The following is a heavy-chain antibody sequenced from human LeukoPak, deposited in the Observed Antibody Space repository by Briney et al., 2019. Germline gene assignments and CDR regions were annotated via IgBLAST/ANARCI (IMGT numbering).Heavy chain of an antibody. CDR3: TRGNSGCGNFDC. CDR1: EFTINNYW. V-gene: IGHV3-74*01. Sequence: GGSLRLSCAASEFTINNYWMHWVRQAPGEGLVWVSRINSDGSTTNYAGSVKGRFTISRDNAKNTLYLQMNSLQAEDTGVYYCTRGNSGCGNFDCWGQGTLVTVSS. D-gene: IGHD3-10*01. J-gene: IGHJ4*02. CDR2: INSDGSTT.